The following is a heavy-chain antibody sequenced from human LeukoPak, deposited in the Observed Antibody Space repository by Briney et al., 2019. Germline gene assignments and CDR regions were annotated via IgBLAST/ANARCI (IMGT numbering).Heavy chain of an antibody. D-gene: IGHD3-16*02. V-gene: IGHV3-20*04. Sequence: GGPLRLSCGACGFIIDDSGMSWVRLVAGKGVEWVSGINWNGDSPVYAGSVTVPFTISRDNAKNSLYLQMNSLRAEDTAFYYCARNSGRIAYFFNSWGQGTLVTVSS. CDR1: GFIIDDSG. CDR3: ARNSGRIAYFFNS. J-gene: IGHJ4*02. CDR2: INWNGDSP.